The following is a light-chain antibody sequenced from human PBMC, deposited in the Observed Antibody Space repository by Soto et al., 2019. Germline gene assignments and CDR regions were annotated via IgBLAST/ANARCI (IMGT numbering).Light chain of an antibody. CDR1: NSNIGRNT. J-gene: IGLJ2*01. Sequence: QSVLTQAPSASGTPGQRVTISCSGSNSNIGRNTVNWYQQLPGMAPKLLIYTNNQRPSGVPDRFSGSKSGTSASLAISGLQSEDEANYYCATWEDTLNGVIFGGGTKLTVL. CDR3: ATWEDTLNGVI. CDR2: TNN. V-gene: IGLV1-44*01.